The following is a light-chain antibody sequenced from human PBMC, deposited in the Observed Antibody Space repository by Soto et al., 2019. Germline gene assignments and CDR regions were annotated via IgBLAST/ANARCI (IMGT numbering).Light chain of an antibody. V-gene: IGKV3-20*01. CDR1: QSVSNNY. J-gene: IGKJ1*01. CDR2: GAS. Sequence: EILFTQSPGTLSLSPGERATLSCRASQSVSNNYLAWYQQKPGHAPRLLIYGASNTATGIPDMFSGSGSGTVFILTISRLEPEYAALYYCQQYGSSGTFCQGTKVDIK. CDR3: QQYGSSGT.